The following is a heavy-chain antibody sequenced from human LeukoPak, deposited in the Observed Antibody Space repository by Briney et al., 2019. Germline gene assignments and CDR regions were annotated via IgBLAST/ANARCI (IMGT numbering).Heavy chain of an antibody. J-gene: IGHJ4*02. CDR3: ARGPPMAYCGGDCYKHDY. CDR1: GYTFTSYG. Sequence: GASVKVSCKASGYTFTSYGINWVRQAPGQGLEWMGWISAYNGNTNYAQKLQGGVTMTTDTSTSTAYIELRSLTSDDTAVYYCARGPPMAYCGGDCYKHDYWGQGTLVTVSS. V-gene: IGHV1-18*01. CDR2: ISAYNGNT. D-gene: IGHD2-21*02.